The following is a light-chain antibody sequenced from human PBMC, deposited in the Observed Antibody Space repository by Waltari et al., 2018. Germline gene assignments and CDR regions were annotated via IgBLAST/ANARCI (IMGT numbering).Light chain of an antibody. CDR1: QSISTW. J-gene: IGKJ3*01. V-gene: IGKV1-5*03. Sequence: DIQMTQSPSTLSASVGDRVTITCRASQSISTWLAWYQQKPGKAPNLLIYKASYLESGVPSRFSGSGSGTEFTLTISSLQPDDFATYYCQQYNTDFFTFGPG. CDR2: KAS. CDR3: QQYNTDFFT.